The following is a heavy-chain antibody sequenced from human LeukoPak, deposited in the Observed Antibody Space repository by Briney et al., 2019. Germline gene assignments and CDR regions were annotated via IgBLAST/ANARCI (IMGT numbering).Heavy chain of an antibody. Sequence: PGGSLRLSCVASGFTFNTYAMTWVRQAPGKGLEWVSRISGNGLTTYYVDSVKGRFTISRDNSKDTVYLQMNSLRAEDTAVYYCAKVRTTSPGNMEIDYWGQGTLVTVSS. CDR2: ISGNGLTT. CDR3: AKVRTTSPGNMEIDY. CDR1: GFTFNTYA. D-gene: IGHD1-1*01. J-gene: IGHJ4*02. V-gene: IGHV3-23*01.